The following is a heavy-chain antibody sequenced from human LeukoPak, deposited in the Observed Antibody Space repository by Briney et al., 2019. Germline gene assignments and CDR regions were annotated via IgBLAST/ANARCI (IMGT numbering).Heavy chain of an antibody. J-gene: IGHJ3*02. CDR1: GFTFSSYW. CDR3: ASSHSVLVVVSVPGAFDI. D-gene: IGHD2-15*01. CDR2: IKQDGSEK. Sequence: PGGSLRLSCAASGFTFSSYWMSWVRQAPGKGLEWVANIKQDGSEKYYVDSVKGRFTIFRATANHSLYLQMTSLRAEDTVVYYCASSHSVLVVVSVPGAFDIWGQGTMVTVSS. V-gene: IGHV3-7*03.